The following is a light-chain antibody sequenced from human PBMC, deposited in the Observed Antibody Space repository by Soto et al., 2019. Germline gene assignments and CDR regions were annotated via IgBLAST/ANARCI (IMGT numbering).Light chain of an antibody. CDR3: SSYTSSSTLV. Sequence: QLVLTQPASVSGSPGQSITISCTGTSSDVGGYNYVSWYQQHPGKAPKLMIYDVSNRPSGVSNRFSGSKSGNTASLTISGLQVEDEADYYCSSYTSSSTLVFGGGTKVTVL. V-gene: IGLV2-14*01. CDR1: SSDVGGYNY. CDR2: DVS. J-gene: IGLJ2*01.